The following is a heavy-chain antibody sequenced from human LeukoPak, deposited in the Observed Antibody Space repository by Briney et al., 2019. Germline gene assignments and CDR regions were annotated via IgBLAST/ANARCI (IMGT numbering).Heavy chain of an antibody. D-gene: IGHD2-2*01. CDR3: ARGNIVVVPAAIPN. CDR2: ISYDGSNK. CDR1: GFTFSSYA. J-gene: IGHJ4*02. Sequence: PGRSLRLSCAASGFTFSSYAMHWVRQAPGKGLEWVAVISYDGSNKYYADSVKGRFTISRDNSKNTLYLQMNSLRAEDTAVYYCARGNIVVVPAAIPNWGQGTLVTVSS. V-gene: IGHV3-30-3*01.